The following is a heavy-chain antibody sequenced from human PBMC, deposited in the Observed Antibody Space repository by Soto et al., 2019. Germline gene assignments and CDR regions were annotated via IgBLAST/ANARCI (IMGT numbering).Heavy chain of an antibody. Sequence: QVQLVQSGAEVKKPGSSVKVSCQASGGPFSTHAISWVRQAPGQGLEWMGGIIPMLGATHYAQRFQGRVTITADESPSTAYMELISLRSEDTAVYYCAREGGGRDGYNFMDSWGQGSPVTVSS. J-gene: IGHJ4*02. D-gene: IGHD5-12*01. CDR2: IIPMLGAT. V-gene: IGHV1-69*01. CDR3: AREGGGRDGYNFMDS. CDR1: GGPFSTHA.